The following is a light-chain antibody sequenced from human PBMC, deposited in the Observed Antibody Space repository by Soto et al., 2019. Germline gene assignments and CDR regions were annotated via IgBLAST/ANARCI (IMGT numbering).Light chain of an antibody. V-gene: IGLV2-14*01. CDR3: SSYTSSSTPYV. CDR2: EVS. Sequence: QSALTQPASVSGSPVQSITISCTGTSSDVGGYNYVSWYQQHPGKAPKLMIYEVSNRPSGVSNRFSDSKSGNTASLTISGLQAEDEADYYCSSYTSSSTPYVFGTGTKLTVL. J-gene: IGLJ1*01. CDR1: SSDVGGYNY.